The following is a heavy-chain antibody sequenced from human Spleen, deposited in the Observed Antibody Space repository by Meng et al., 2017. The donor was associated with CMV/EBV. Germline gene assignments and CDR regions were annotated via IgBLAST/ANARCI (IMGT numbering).Heavy chain of an antibody. D-gene: IGHD2-21*02. CDR1: GLTVSTNY. CDR3: TRRRLPQGELDC. J-gene: IGHJ4*02. V-gene: IGHV3-53*01. Sequence: VRLVEAGGGLIQPGGSLRLSCAASGLTVSTNYMSWVRQAPGKGLDWVSAIYVGGDTYYADSVKGRFTLSRDNSKNTLFLQMNSLRVEDTAVYYCTRRRLPQGELDCWGQGTLVTVSS. CDR2: IYVGGDT.